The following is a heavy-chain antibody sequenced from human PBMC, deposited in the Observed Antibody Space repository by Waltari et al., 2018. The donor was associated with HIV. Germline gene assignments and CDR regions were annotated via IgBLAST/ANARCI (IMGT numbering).Heavy chain of an antibody. Sequence: VESVRGRGQLGDSISPVCFPVGFSFSNYALRWVRQAPGKRPEGGSSIGGNGRHTVYAESVRGRCTISRDNSYAAVYLQMNSLRVEDTAVYFCGRFEWNDYDNRGVDYWGRGTQVTVLS. V-gene: IGHV3-23*04. CDR3: GRFEWNDYDNRGVDY. CDR2: IGGNGRHT. CDR1: GFSFSNYA. D-gene: IGHD3-22*01. J-gene: IGHJ4*02.